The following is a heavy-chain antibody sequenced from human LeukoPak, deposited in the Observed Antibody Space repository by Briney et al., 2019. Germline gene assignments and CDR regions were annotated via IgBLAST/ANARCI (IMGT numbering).Heavy chain of an antibody. CDR2: INWNGGST. Sequence: GGSLRLSCAASGFTFDDYGMSWVRHAPGKGLEWVSGINWNGGSTGYADSLKGRFTISRDNAKNSLYLQMNSLRGEDTAFYYCAKNGPGYYMDVWGKGTTVTVSS. V-gene: IGHV3-20*04. D-gene: IGHD4-17*01. CDR3: AKNGPGYYMDV. CDR1: GFTFDDYG. J-gene: IGHJ6*03.